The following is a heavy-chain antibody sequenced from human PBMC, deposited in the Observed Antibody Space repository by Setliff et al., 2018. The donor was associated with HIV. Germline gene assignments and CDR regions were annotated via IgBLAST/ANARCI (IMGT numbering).Heavy chain of an antibody. D-gene: IGHD3-10*01. CDR1: GDTFSNYP. CDR3: ANLVIIKSYFDY. V-gene: IGHV1-69*13. J-gene: IGHJ4*02. Sequence: SVKVSCKASGDTFSNYPISWLRQAPGQGPEWMGGIIPALGTANYAQKFQGRVTITADESTNTAYMEMSSLRSEDTAVYYCANLVIIKSYFDYWGQGTLVTVSS. CDR2: IIPALGTA.